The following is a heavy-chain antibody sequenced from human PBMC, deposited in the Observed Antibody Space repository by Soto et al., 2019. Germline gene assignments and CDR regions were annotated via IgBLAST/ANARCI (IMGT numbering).Heavy chain of an antibody. V-gene: IGHV3-23*01. CDR3: AKSPFSIEAAGHAFDI. D-gene: IGHD6-13*01. Sequence: GGSLRRSCSAAGSTFSSHPMSWVRQAPGKGLEWVSAISGSGGRTYYADSVKGRFTISRDNSTNTLYLQMNSLRAEDTAVYYCAKSPFSIEAAGHAFDIWGQGTLVTVS. J-gene: IGHJ3*02. CDR2: ISGSGGRT. CDR1: GSTFSSHP.